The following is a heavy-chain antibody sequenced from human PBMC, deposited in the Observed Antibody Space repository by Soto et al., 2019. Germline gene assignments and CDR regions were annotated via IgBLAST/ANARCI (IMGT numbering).Heavy chain of an antibody. CDR3: ARHLVYDILSGYYPLPNFGY. Sequence: EVQLVESGGGLVKPGGSLRLSCAASGFTFSSYSMNWVRQAPGKGLEWVSSISSSSSYIYYADSVKGRFTISRDNAKNSLYLQMNSLRAEDTAVYYCARHLVYDILSGYYPLPNFGYWGQGTLVTVSS. V-gene: IGHV3-21*01. CDR1: GFTFSSYS. D-gene: IGHD3-9*01. CDR2: ISSSSSYI. J-gene: IGHJ4*02.